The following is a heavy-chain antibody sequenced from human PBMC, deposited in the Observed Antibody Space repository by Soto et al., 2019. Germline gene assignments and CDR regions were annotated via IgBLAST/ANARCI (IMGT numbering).Heavy chain of an antibody. Sequence: ASVKVSCKASGYTFTSYALSWARHAPGQGLEWMGWISTYNGNTNYAQNLQGRVTMTTDISTNTAYMELRSLRSDDTAVYYCARVVGGIPVAGSWNWFDPWGQGTLVTVSS. CDR2: ISTYNGNT. CDR1: GYTFTSYA. CDR3: ARVVGGIPVAGSWNWFDP. D-gene: IGHD6-19*01. J-gene: IGHJ5*02. V-gene: IGHV1-18*04.